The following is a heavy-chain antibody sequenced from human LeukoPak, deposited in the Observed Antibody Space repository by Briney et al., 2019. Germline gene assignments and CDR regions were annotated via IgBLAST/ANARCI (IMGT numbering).Heavy chain of an antibody. V-gene: IGHV3-74*01. CDR1: GFTFSSYW. CDR3: AKKGIAAAGPYYFDY. Sequence: PGGSLRLSCAASGFTFSSYWMNWVRHAPGKGLVWVSRIASDGSSTTYADSVKGRFTISRDNSKNTLYLQMNSLRAEDTAVYYCAKKGIAAAGPYYFDYWGQGTLVTVSS. CDR2: IASDGSST. J-gene: IGHJ4*02. D-gene: IGHD6-13*01.